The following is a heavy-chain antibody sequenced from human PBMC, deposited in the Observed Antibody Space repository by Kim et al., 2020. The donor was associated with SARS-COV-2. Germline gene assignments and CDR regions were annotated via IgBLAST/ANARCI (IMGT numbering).Heavy chain of an antibody. CDR1: GGTFSSYA. CDR3: ARGREYSSSWSLGIPFDY. Sequence: SVKVSCKASGGTFSSYAISWVRQAPGQGLEWMGGIIPIFGTANYAHKFQGRVTITADESTSTAYMELSSLRSEDTAVYYCARGREYSSSWSLGIPFDYWGQGTLVTVSS. CDR2: IIPIFGTA. D-gene: IGHD6-13*01. V-gene: IGHV1-69*13. J-gene: IGHJ4*02.